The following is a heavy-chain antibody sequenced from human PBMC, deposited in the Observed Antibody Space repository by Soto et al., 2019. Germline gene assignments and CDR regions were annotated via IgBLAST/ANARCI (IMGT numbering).Heavy chain of an antibody. CDR2: INPNRDST. V-gene: IGHV1-2*02. D-gene: IGHD3-9*01. Sequence: ASVKVSCKSCGYTPSGNYIHWVRQAPGQGLEWMGWINPNRDSTNYAAKLQGRVTMTRDTSTSTAYMELSRLTSDDTAVYYCARERGSEYFYYGLDAWRQGTPVTASS. J-gene: IGHJ6*02. CDR3: ARERGSEYFYYGLDA. CDR1: GYTPSGNY.